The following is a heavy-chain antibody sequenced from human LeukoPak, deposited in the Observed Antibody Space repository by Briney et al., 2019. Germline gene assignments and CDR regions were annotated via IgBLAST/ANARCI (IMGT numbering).Heavy chain of an antibody. J-gene: IGHJ5*02. D-gene: IGHD6-13*01. CDR2: INHSGST. CDR3: ARVGSPDSSIRYWFPP. CDR1: GGSFSGYY. V-gene: IGHV4-34*01. Sequence: SETLSLTCSVYGGSFSGYYWSWIRQPPGKGLEWIGEINHSGSTNYNPSLKSRVTISVDTSKNQFSLELSSVTAADTAVYYCARVGSPDSSIRYWFPPWGERILVTFSS.